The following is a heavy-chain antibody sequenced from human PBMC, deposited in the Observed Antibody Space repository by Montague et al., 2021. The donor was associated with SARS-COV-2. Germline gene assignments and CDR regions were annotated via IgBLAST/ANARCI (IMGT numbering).Heavy chain of an antibody. CDR3: ARAIQTTPLMVVIAIPRPFYYFDY. J-gene: IGHJ4*02. V-gene: IGHV4-34*01. Sequence: SETLSLTCAVYGGSFSGDGSFSGYYWSWIRQPPGKGLEWIGEINHGGTTNYNPSLKSRVIISVDTSKNQFSLNLRSVTAADTAVYYCARAIQTTPLMVVIAIPRPFYYFDYWGQGTLVTVSS. D-gene: IGHD2-21*01. CDR1: GGSFSGDGSFSGYY. CDR2: INHGGTT.